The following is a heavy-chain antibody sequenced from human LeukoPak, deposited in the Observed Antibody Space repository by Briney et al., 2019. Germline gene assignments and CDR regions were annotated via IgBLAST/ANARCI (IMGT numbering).Heavy chain of an antibody. CDR1: GGSFSGYY. D-gene: IGHD3-22*01. J-gene: IGHJ4*02. CDR3: ARAYYDSSGLKFDC. Sequence: SETLSLTCAVYGGSFSGYYWSWIRQPPGKGLEWIGEINHSGSTNYNPSLKSRVTISVDTSKNQFSLKLSSVTAADTAVYYCARAYYDSSGLKFDCWGQGTLVTVSS. CDR2: INHSGST. V-gene: IGHV4-34*01.